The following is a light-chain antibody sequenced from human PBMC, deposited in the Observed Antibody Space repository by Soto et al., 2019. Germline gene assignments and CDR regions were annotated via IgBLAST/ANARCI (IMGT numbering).Light chain of an antibody. V-gene: IGKV1-9*01. Sequence: ILSAKSPSSLSAYVGDRVTITCRASQAITSYLAWYQQEPGRAPKLLIYAASTLQSGVPSRFSGSGSGTDFTLTISSLQPEDSATYYCQQLGSYPLTFGQGTRLEV. CDR2: AAS. CDR3: QQLGSYPLT. J-gene: IGKJ5*01. CDR1: QAITSY.